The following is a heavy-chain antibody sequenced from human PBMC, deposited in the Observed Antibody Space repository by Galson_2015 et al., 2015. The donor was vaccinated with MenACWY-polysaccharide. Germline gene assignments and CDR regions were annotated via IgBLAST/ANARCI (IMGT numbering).Heavy chain of an antibody. CDR1: GFTFSDYW. D-gene: IGHD5-18*01. Sequence: SCAASGFTFSDYWMNWVRQAPGKGLEWVASLKQDGSEKFHVDSVKGRFTISRDNAKNSLYLQINSLRAEDTAVYYCARDGTAPGIYFDFWGQGTLVTVSS. V-gene: IGHV3-7*01. J-gene: IGHJ4*02. CDR3: ARDGTAPGIYFDF. CDR2: LKQDGSEK.